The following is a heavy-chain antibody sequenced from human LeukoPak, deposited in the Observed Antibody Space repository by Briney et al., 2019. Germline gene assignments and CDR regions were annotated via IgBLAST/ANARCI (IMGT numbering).Heavy chain of an antibody. J-gene: IGHJ4*02. CDR3: AITYDFWSGYYIDY. CDR2: ISYDGSNK. Sequence: GGSLRLSCAASGFTFSSYAMHWVRQAPGKGLEWVAVISYDGSNKYYADSVKGRFTISRDNFKNTLYLQMNSLRAEDTAVYYCAITYDFWSGYYIDYWGQGTLVTVSS. D-gene: IGHD3-3*01. CDR1: GFTFSSYA. V-gene: IGHV3-30*04.